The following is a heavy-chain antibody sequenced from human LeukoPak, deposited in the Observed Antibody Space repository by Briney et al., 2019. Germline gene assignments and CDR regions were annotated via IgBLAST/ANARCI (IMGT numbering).Heavy chain of an antibody. J-gene: IGHJ4*02. CDR2: INPNSGDT. CDR1: GYTFTGDY. CDR3: ARDLSYGRLSVDY. D-gene: IGHD5-18*01. Sequence: ASVKVSCKASGYTFTGDYIHWVRQAPGQGLEWMGWINPNSGDTNYAQKFQGRVTMTRDTSISTAYMELSRLRSDDTAVYYCARDLSYGRLSVDYWGQGTLVTVSS. V-gene: IGHV1-2*02.